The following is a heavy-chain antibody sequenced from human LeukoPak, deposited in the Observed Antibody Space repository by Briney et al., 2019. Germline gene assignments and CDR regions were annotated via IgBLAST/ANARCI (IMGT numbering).Heavy chain of an antibody. V-gene: IGHV3-30*02. J-gene: IGHJ4*02. CDR3: AKDRYSVDY. Sequence: GGSLRLSCAGSGFTFSSYGMHWVRQAPGKGLEWMAFIRSDGSNKYYADSVKGRFTISRDNSKNTLYLQMNSLRADDTAVYYCAKDRYSVDYWGQGTLVTVSS. D-gene: IGHD3-9*01. CDR2: IRSDGSNK. CDR1: GFTFSSYG.